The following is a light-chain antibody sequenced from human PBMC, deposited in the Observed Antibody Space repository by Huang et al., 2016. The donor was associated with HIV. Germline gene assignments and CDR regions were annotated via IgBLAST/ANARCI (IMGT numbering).Light chain of an antibody. V-gene: IGKV1-9*01. J-gene: IGKJ4*01. CDR3: QQLKSYPLT. CDR2: GSS. Sequence: IHLTQSPSSLSASVGDRVTVTCRASQAIGNSLAWYQQGLGKAPKLLIYGSSTLQTGVAPRFRGNGSETDFTLTIASLLPGDFATYFCQQLKSYPLTFGGGT. CDR1: QAIGNS.